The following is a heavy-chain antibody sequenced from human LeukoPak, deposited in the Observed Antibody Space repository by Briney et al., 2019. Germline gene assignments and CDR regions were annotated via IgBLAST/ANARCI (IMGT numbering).Heavy chain of an antibody. Sequence: GGSLRLSCAASGFTFSSYGMHWVRQAPGRGLEWVAVISYDGSNKYYADSVKGRFTIYRDNSKNTLYLQMNSLRAEDTAVYYCVLGGYFDYWGQGTLVTVSS. J-gene: IGHJ4*02. D-gene: IGHD2-15*01. CDR2: ISYDGSNK. CDR3: VLGGYFDY. CDR1: GFTFSSYG. V-gene: IGHV3-30*03.